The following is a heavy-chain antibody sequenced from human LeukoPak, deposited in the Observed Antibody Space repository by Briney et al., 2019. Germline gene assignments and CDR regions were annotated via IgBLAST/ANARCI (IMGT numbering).Heavy chain of an antibody. D-gene: IGHD4-17*01. CDR1: GFTFSSYA. CDR3: ARDRGPDYGDYEANY. Sequence: GGSLRLSCAASGFTFSSYAMHWVRQAPGKGLEWVAVISYDGSNKYYADSVKGRFTISRDNSKNTLYLQMNSLRAEDTAVYYCARDRGPDYGDYEANYWGQGTLVTVSS. V-gene: IGHV3-30*04. J-gene: IGHJ4*02. CDR2: ISYDGSNK.